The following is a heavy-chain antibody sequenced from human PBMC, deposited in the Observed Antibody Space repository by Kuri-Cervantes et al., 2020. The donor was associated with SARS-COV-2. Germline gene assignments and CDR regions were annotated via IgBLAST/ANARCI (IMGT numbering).Heavy chain of an antibody. Sequence: GESLKISCAASGFTFSSYGMHWVRQAPGKGLEWVAAIWYDGDNKYFLDAVEGRFTISRDNSKNTLFLQMNNLRADDTGTYFCARRKVVGNTTPFDLWGQGTPVTVSS. J-gene: IGHJ5*01. CDR2: IWYDGDNK. CDR1: GFTFSSYG. D-gene: IGHD1-26*01. CDR3: ARRKVVGNTTPFDL. V-gene: IGHV3-33*01.